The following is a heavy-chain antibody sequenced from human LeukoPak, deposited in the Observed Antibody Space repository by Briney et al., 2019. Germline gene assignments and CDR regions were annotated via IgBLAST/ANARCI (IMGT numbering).Heavy chain of an antibody. CDR2: IYYSGST. D-gene: IGHD2-2*01. J-gene: IGHJ5*02. Sequence: SETLSLTCTVSGGSISSSYYYWGWIRQPPGKGLEWIGSIYYSGSTYYNPSLKSRVTISVDTSKNQFSLHLNSVTPEDTAVYYCARRLTQYDCFDPWGQGILVTVSS. V-gene: IGHV4-39*01. CDR3: ARRLTQYDCFDP. CDR1: GGSISSSYYY.